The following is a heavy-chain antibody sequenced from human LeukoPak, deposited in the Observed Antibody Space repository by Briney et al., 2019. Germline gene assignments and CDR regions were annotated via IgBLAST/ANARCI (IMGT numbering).Heavy chain of an antibody. V-gene: IGHV3-74*01. CDR1: GFTFSNYW. D-gene: IGHD3-3*01. CDR2: IKYDGSDT. Sequence: GGSLRLSCAASGFTFSNYWMHWIRQVPGKGLVWVSHIKYDGSDTNYADSVKGRFTISRDNAKNTLYLQMNSLRAEDTAVYYCVSGSLQSGYNFDYWGQGALVTVSS. CDR3: VSGSLQSGYNFDY. J-gene: IGHJ4*02.